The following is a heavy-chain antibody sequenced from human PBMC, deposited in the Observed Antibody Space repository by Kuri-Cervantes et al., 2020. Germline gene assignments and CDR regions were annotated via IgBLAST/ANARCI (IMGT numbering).Heavy chain of an antibody. CDR1: GGSFSGYY. D-gene: IGHD3-22*01. V-gene: IGHV4-34*01. CDR3: ARLATYYYDSSDFDP. J-gene: IGHJ5*02. Sequence: SQTLSLICAVYGGSFSGYYWSWIRQPPGKGLEWIGEINHSGSTNYNPSLKSRVTISVDTSKNQFSLKLSSVTAADTAVYYCARLATYYYDSSDFDPWGQGTLVTVSS. CDR2: INHSGST.